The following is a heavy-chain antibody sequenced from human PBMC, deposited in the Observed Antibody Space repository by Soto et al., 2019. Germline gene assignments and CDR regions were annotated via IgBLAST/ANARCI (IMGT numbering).Heavy chain of an antibody. J-gene: IGHJ6*02. V-gene: IGHV3-13*04. Sequence: EVQLVESGGGLVQPGGSLRLSCAASGFTFSSYDMQWVRQATGKGLEWVSAIGTAGDTYYPGSVKGRLTISRANAKNSLYLQMNSLRAGDTAVYYCARSPPGGYHYYYAMDVWGQGTTVTVSS. CDR2: IGTAGDT. CDR1: GFTFSSYD. D-gene: IGHD3-22*01. CDR3: ARSPPGGYHYYYAMDV.